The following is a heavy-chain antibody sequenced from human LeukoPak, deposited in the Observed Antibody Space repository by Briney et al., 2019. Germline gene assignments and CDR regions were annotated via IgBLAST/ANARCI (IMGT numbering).Heavy chain of an antibody. D-gene: IGHD3-9*01. CDR3: AREWGLAGEYYDILTGYLYY. V-gene: IGHV1-69*13. J-gene: IGHJ4*02. CDR1: GGTFSSYA. CDR2: IIPIFGTA. Sequence: SVKVSCKASGGTFSSYANSWVRQAPGQGLEWMGGIIPIFGTANYAQKFQGRVTITADESTSTAYMGLSSLRSEDTAVYYCAREWGLAGEYYDILTGYLYYWGQGTLVTVSS.